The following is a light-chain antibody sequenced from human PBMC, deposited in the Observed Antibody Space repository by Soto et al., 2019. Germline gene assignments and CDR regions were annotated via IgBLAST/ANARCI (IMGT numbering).Light chain of an antibody. J-gene: IGLJ2*01. CDR2: LDSDGSH. V-gene: IGLV4-69*01. CDR1: SGHSSYA. CDR3: QTWGTGIHVV. Sequence: QPVLTQSPSASASLGASVKLTCTLSSGHSSYAIAWRQQQPEKGPRYLMKLDSDGSHTKGDAIPDRFSGSSSGAERYLTISSLQSEDEADYYCQTWGTGIHVVFGGGTKLTVL.